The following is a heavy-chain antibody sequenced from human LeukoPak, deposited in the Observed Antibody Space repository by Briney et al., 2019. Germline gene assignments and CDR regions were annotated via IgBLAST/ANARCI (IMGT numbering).Heavy chain of an antibody. CDR1: GFTFSDYY. CDR3: ARDHSKDGYSSY. J-gene: IGHJ4*02. D-gene: IGHD5-18*01. V-gene: IGHV3-11*04. CDR2: ISSSGSTI. Sequence: TGGSLRLSCAASGFTFSDYYMSWIRQAPGKGREWVSYISSSGSTIYYADSVKGRFTISRDNAKNPLYLQMNSLRAEDTAVYYCARDHSKDGYSSYWGQGTLVTVSS.